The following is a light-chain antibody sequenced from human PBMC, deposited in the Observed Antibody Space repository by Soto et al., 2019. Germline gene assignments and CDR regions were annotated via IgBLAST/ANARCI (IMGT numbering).Light chain of an antibody. CDR2: DVS. CDR1: SSDVGGYNY. J-gene: IGLJ1*01. CDR3: SSYTSSSTLEV. V-gene: IGLV2-14*01. Sequence: QSALTQPASVSGSPGQPIIISCTGTSSDVGGYNYVSWYQQHPGKAPKLMIYDVSNRPSGVSNRFSGSKSGNTASLTISGLQAEDEADYYCSSYTSSSTLEVFGTGTKVTVL.